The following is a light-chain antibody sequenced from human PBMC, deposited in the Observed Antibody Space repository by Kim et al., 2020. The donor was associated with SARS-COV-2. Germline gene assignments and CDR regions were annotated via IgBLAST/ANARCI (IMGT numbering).Light chain of an antibody. J-gene: IGKJ5*01. CDR1: HDIKND. Sequence: ASGGDRVTITCRARHDIKNDLGWYEQNPGRAPKRLIYGASKLQSGVPSRFSGSGSGTEFTLTMSSLQPEDVATYFCLQHNTYPITFGQGTRLEIK. CDR3: LQHNTYPIT. V-gene: IGKV1-17*01. CDR2: GAS.